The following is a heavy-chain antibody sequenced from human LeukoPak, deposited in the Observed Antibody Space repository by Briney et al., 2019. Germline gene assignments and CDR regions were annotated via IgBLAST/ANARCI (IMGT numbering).Heavy chain of an antibody. J-gene: IGHJ3*02. V-gene: IGHV3-48*03. CDR1: GFTFSSYE. D-gene: IGHD6-19*01. Sequence: GGSLRLSCAASGFTFSSYEMNWVRQAPGKGLEWVSYISSSGSTIYYADSVKGRFTISGDNAKNSLYLRMNSLRAEDTAVYYCARDLGVAEEEFDIWGQGTMVTVSS. CDR2: ISSSGSTI. CDR3: ARDLGVAEEEFDI.